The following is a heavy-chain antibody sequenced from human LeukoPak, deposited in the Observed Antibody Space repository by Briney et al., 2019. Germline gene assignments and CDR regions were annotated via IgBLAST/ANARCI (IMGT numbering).Heavy chain of an antibody. CDR3: ARGRGEGFDP. V-gene: IGHV4-34*01. CDR1: GGSFSGYY. J-gene: IGHJ5*02. CDR2: INHSGST. D-gene: IGHD3-16*01. Sequence: SETLSLTCAVYGGSFSGYYWSWIRQPPGKGLEWIGEINHSGSTNYNPSLKSRVTISVDTSKNQFSLKLSSVTAADTAVYYCARGRGEGFDPWGQGTLVTVSS.